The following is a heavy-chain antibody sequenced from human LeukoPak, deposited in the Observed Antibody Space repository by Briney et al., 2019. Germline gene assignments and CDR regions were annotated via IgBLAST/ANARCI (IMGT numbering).Heavy chain of an antibody. V-gene: IGHV3-23*01. CDR2: IRDSGSST. CDR1: GFTFSSYA. J-gene: IGHJ4*02. D-gene: IGHD1-26*01. Sequence: GGSLRLSCAASGFTFSSYAMSWVRQAPGKGLEWVSAIRDSGSSTHYADSVKGRFTTSRDNSKNTLFLQMNSLRAEDTAIYYCAKYGPQDSGSSHFDYWGQGALVTVSS. CDR3: AKYGPQDSGSSHFDY.